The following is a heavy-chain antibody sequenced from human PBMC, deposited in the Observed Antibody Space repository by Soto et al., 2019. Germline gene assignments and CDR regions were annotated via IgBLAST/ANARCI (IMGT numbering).Heavy chain of an antibody. D-gene: IGHD6-13*01. Sequence: PGGSLRLSCAASVFTFSDYYMGWIRQAPGKGLEWVSYISTNGRTTHYADSVKGRFTISRDNSKNTLYLQMNSLRAEDTAVYYCARDYSQLVINWFDPWGQGTLVTVSS. CDR2: ISTNGRTT. CDR3: ARDYSQLVINWFDP. V-gene: IGHV3-11*04. CDR1: VFTFSDYY. J-gene: IGHJ5*02.